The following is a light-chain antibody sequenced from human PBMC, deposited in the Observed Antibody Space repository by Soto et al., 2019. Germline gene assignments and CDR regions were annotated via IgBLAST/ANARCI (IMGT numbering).Light chain of an antibody. CDR1: QRVSSSF. V-gene: IGKV3-20*01. J-gene: IGKJ4*01. CDR2: AAS. CDR3: QQYGSSPLT. Sequence: EIVLTQSSDTLSLSPGERATLSCRARQRVSSSFLAWYQQKSGQAPRLLIYAASSRATGIPDRFSGSGSGTDFTLTISRLEPEDFAVYSCQQYGSSPLTFGGGTKV.